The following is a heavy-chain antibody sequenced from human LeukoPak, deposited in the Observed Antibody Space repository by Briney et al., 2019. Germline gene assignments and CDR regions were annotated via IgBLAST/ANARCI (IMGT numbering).Heavy chain of an antibody. Sequence: PSETLSLTCTVSGGSISSYYWSWIRQPPGKGLEWIGYIFYSGSTKYNPSLKSRVTISVDTSKNQFSLKLNSVTAADTAVYYCARRAYGSGSFNRYYFDYWGQGTLVAVSS. D-gene: IGHD3-10*01. J-gene: IGHJ4*02. CDR2: IFYSGST. V-gene: IGHV4-59*08. CDR1: GGSISSYY. CDR3: ARRAYGSGSFNRYYFDY.